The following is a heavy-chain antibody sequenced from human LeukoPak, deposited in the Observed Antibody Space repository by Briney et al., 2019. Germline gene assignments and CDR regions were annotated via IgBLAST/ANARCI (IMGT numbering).Heavy chain of an antibody. CDR1: GGSISSSSYY. CDR3: AREREPDCSGGSCYSPP. D-gene: IGHD2-15*01. J-gene: IGHJ5*02. CDR2: IYYSGST. Sequence: PSETLSLTCTVSGGSISSSSYYWGWIRQPPGKGLEWIGSIYYSGSTYYNPSLKSRVTISVDTSKNQFSLKLSSVTAADTAVYYCAREREPDCSGGSCYSPPWGQGTLVTVSS. V-gene: IGHV4-39*07.